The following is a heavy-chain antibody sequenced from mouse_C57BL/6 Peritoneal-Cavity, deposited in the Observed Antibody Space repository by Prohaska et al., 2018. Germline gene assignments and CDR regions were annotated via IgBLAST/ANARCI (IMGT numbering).Heavy chain of an antibody. J-gene: IGHJ1*03. V-gene: IGHV1-85*01. CDR3: ARSEFITTVVGNWYVDV. D-gene: IGHD1-1*01. CDR1: GYTFTSYD. CDR2: IYPRDGST. Sequence: VKPGASVKLSCKASGYTFTSYDINWVKQRPGQGLEWIGWIYPRDGSTKYNEKFKGKATLTVDTSSSTAYMELHSLTSEDSAVYFCARSEFITTVVGNWYVDVWGTGTTVTVSS.